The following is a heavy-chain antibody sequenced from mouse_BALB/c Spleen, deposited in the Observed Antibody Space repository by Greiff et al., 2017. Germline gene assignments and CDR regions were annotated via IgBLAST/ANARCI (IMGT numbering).Heavy chain of an antibody. CDR3: ARLGITTNAMDY. Sequence: EVQLVESGGDLVKPGGSLKLSCAASGFTFSSYGMSWVRQTPDKRLEWVATISSGGSYTYYPDSVKGRFTISRDNAKNTLYLQMSSLKSEDTAMYYCARLGITTNAMDYWGQGTSVTVSS. V-gene: IGHV5-6*01. D-gene: IGHD1-1*01. CDR1: GFTFSSYG. J-gene: IGHJ4*01. CDR2: ISSGGSYT.